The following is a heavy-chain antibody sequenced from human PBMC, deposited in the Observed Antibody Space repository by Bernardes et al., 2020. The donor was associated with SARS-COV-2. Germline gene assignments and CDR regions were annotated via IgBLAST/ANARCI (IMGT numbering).Heavy chain of an antibody. Sequence: GGSLRLSCAASGFTFSSYAMSWVRQAPGKGLEWVSAISGSGGSTYYADSVKGRFTISRDNSKNTLYLQMNSLRAEDTAVYYCAKAPSPRFLEWLLSSFDYWGQGTLVTVSS. CDR1: GFTFSSYA. CDR2: ISGSGGST. J-gene: IGHJ4*02. CDR3: AKAPSPRFLEWLLSSFDY. V-gene: IGHV3-23*01. D-gene: IGHD3-3*01.